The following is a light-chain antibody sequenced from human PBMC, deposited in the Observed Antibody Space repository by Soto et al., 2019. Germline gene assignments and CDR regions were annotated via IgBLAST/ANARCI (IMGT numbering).Light chain of an antibody. Sequence: DIQMTQSPSSLSASVGDRVTISCRASQSISSYLNWYQQKPGNAPKLLIYAASSLQSGVPSRFSGSGSGTDFTLTISSLQHEDFATYYCRQSYSTPLTFGGGTKVDIK. CDR2: AAS. V-gene: IGKV1-39*01. J-gene: IGKJ4*01. CDR3: RQSYSTPLT. CDR1: QSISSY.